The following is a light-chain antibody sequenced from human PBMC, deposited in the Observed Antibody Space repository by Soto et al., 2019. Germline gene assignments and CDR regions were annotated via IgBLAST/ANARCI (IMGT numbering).Light chain of an antibody. CDR3: SSYTSSSIWV. CDR1: SSDVGGYNY. CDR2: DVS. Sequence: QSALTQPASVSGSPGQSITISCNGTSSDVGGYNYVSWYQQHPVKAPKLMIYDVSNRPSGVSNRFSGSKSGNTASLTISGLQAEDEADYYCSSYTSSSIWVFGGGTKLTVL. V-gene: IGLV2-14*01. J-gene: IGLJ3*02.